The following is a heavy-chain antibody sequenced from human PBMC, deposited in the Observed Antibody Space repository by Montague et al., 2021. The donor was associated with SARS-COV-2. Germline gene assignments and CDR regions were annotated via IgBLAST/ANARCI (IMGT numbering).Heavy chain of an antibody. CDR3: AREEDSYGSGTLDY. J-gene: IGHJ4*02. Sequence: SLRLSCAASGFTFSSYEMNWVCQAPGKGLEWVSYISSSGSTLYHADSVRGRFTISRDNARDSVYLQMNSLRAEDTAVYYCAREEDSYGSGTLDYWGQGTLVTVSS. CDR2: ISSSGSTL. V-gene: IGHV3-48*03. CDR1: GFTFSSYE. D-gene: IGHD3-10*01.